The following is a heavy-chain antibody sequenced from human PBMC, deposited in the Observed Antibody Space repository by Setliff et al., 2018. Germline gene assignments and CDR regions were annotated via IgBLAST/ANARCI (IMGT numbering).Heavy chain of an antibody. CDR3: ARAPRLEWILPTFDY. CDR1: GYTFLSYG. CDR2: ISAYTGKA. Sequence: ASVKVSCKAVGYTFLSYGLSWVRQAPGQGLEWMGWISAYTGKADYAQNFQGRVTMTTDTSTSTAYLELRSLRYDDTAVYFCARAPRLEWILPTFDYWGQGTPVTVSS. J-gene: IGHJ4*02. V-gene: IGHV1-18*01. D-gene: IGHD3-3*01.